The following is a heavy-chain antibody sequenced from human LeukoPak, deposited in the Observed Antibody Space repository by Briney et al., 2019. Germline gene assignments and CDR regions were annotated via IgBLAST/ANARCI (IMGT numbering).Heavy chain of an antibody. J-gene: IGHJ4*02. V-gene: IGHV3-23*01. CDR1: GFTFSSYA. Sequence: GGALRLSCAASGFTFSSYAMSWVRQAPGKGLEWGSTISGSAGSTYYADSVKGRFTISRDNSKNTLYLKMNSLRAEDTAVYYCAKAKGWLQIFDYWGQGTLVIVSS. CDR3: AKAKGWLQIFDY. D-gene: IGHD6-19*01. CDR2: ISGSAGST.